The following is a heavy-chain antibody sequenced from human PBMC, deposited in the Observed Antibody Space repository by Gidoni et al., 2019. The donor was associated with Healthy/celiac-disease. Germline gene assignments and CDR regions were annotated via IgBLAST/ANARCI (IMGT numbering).Heavy chain of an antibody. V-gene: IGHV3-30*18. Sequence: QVQLVESGGGVVQPGRSLRLSCAASGFTFSSYGMHWVRQAPGKGLEWVAVISYDGSNKYYADSVKGRFTISRDNSKNTLYLQMNSLRAEDTAVYYCAKGGSATKRREYFQHWGQGTLVTVSS. D-gene: IGHD1-26*01. CDR3: AKGGSATKRREYFQH. J-gene: IGHJ1*01. CDR2: ISYDGSNK. CDR1: GFTFSSYG.